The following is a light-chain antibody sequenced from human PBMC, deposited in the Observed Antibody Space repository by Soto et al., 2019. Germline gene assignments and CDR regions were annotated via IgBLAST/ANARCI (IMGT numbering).Light chain of an antibody. Sequence: QSALTQPASVSGSPGQSINISGTGTSSDVGGYNYVSWYQQHPGKAPKLMIYDVSNRPSGVSNRFSGSKSGNTASLTISGLQAEDEADYYCSSYTSSSTYVVFGGGTKLTVL. V-gene: IGLV2-14*01. CDR1: SSDVGGYNY. CDR3: SSYTSSSTYVV. J-gene: IGLJ2*01. CDR2: DVS.